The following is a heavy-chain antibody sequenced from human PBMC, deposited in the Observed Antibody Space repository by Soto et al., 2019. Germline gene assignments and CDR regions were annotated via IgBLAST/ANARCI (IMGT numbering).Heavy chain of an antibody. Sequence: QVQLVQSGAEVKKPGSSVKVSCKASGGTFSSYAISWVRQAPGQGLEWMGGIIPIFGTADYAQKFQGRVTSNADESTTTAYMGLSSLRSEDTAVYYCASHYDSSGYYYRGLDYWGQGTLVTVSS. CDR2: IIPIFGTA. V-gene: IGHV1-69*12. D-gene: IGHD3-22*01. CDR3: ASHYDSSGYYYRGLDY. CDR1: GGTFSSYA. J-gene: IGHJ4*02.